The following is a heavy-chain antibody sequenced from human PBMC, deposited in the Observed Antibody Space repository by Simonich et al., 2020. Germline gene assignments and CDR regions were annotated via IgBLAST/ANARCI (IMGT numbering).Heavy chain of an antibody. D-gene: IGHD6-6*01. CDR3: ARDFRLQLVEIGTYYYYGMDV. J-gene: IGHJ6*02. V-gene: IGHV3-48*03. CDR2: SSRSGRTI. CDR1: GFTFSSYE. Sequence: EVQLVESGGGLVQPGGSLRLSCAASGFTFSSYEMNWVRRAPGKGLEWVSCSSRSGRTIYYADSVKGRSTSSRYNAKNSRYLQMNSLRAEDTAVDYCARDFRLQLVEIGTYYYYGMDVWGQGPTVTVSS.